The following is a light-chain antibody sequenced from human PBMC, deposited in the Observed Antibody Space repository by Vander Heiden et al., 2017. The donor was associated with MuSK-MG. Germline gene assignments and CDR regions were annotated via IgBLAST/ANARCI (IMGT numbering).Light chain of an antibody. CDR3: QVWDNGGDHPV. CDR1: NIGTKS. CDR2: FDS. V-gene: IGLV3-21*04. J-gene: IGLJ3*02. Sequence: SYVLTQPTSVSVAPGKTARITCGGSNIGTKSVHWYHQKPGQAPVLVIHFDSDRPSGFPERFSGSNSGNTATLTISRVEGGDEADYYCQVWDNGGDHPVFGGGTKLTVL.